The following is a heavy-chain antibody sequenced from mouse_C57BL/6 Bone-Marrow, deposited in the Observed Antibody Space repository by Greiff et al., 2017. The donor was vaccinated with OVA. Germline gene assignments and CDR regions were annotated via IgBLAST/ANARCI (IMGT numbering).Heavy chain of an antibody. V-gene: IGHV7-1*01. CDR3: ARDAFYYDYDGDYYAMDY. CDR1: GFTFSDFY. Sequence: EVQLVESGGGLVQSGRSLRLSCATSGFTFSDFYMEWVRQAPGKGLEWIAASRNKANDYTTEYSASVKGRFIVSRDTSQSILYLQMNALRAEDTAIYYCARDAFYYDYDGDYYAMDYWGQGTSVTVSS. CDR2: SRNKANDYTT. J-gene: IGHJ4*01. D-gene: IGHD2-4*01.